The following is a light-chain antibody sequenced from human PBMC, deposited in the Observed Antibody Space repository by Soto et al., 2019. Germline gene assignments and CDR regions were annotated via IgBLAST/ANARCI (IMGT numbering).Light chain of an antibody. V-gene: IGKV1-33*01. CDR2: DAS. J-gene: IGKJ2*01. CDR1: QDISNY. Sequence: DIQMTQSPSSLSASEGDRVTITCQASQDISNYLNWYQQKPGRAPKLLIFDASNVETGVPSRFSGSGSGTEFTLTISNLQPEDFATYYCLQYNSYPYTFGQGTKLEIK. CDR3: LQYNSYPYT.